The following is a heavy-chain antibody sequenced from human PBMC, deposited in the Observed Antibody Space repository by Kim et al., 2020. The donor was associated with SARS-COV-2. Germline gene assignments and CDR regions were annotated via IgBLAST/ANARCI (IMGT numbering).Heavy chain of an antibody. D-gene: IGHD2-15*01. Sequence: SETLSLTCTVSGGSIRSGCYYWSWIRQRPGKGLEWIGYILYSGSTYYTPSLKSRVSISADTSKNQFSLMLRSVSAADTAVYYCARGTIVAYDDWGQGTLV. CDR2: ILYSGST. CDR3: ARGTIVAYDD. V-gene: IGHV4-31*03. J-gene: IGHJ4*02. CDR1: GGSIRSGCYY.